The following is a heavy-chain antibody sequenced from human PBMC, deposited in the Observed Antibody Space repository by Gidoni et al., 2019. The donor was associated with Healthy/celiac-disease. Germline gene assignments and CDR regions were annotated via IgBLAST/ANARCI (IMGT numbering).Heavy chain of an antibody. V-gene: IGHV3-23*01. CDR3: AKTPITLYLYFDL. CDR1: AFPFSSYA. D-gene: IGHD3-16*01. Sequence: EVQLLKSVGGLVQPGASLRLSCAASAFPFSSYAMSWVRQAPGKGLGWVSAISGSGGSTYYADSVKGRFTISRDNSKNTLYLQMNSLRAEDTAVYYCAKTPITLYLYFDLWGRGTLVTVSS. J-gene: IGHJ2*01. CDR2: ISGSGGST.